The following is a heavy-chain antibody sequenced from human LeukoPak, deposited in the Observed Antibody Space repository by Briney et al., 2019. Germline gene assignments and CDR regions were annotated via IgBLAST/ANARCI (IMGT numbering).Heavy chain of an antibody. CDR1: GFTFSSYG. V-gene: IGHV3-30*18. Sequence: PGGPLRLSCAASGFTFSSYGMHWVRQAPGKGLEWVAVISYDGSNKYYTDSVKGRLTISRDNSKNTLYLQMNSLRAEGTAVYYCAKESDGYNFRDYGMDVWGQGTTVTVSS. D-gene: IGHD5-24*01. CDR2: ISYDGSNK. CDR3: AKESDGYNFRDYGMDV. J-gene: IGHJ6*02.